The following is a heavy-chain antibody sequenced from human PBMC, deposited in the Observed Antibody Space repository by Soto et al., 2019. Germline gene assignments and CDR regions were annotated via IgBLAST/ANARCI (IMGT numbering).Heavy chain of an antibody. J-gene: IGHJ5*02. D-gene: IGHD3-10*01. Sequence: QVQLVQSGAEVKKPGASVKVSCKASGYTFTSYYMHWVRQAPGQGLEWMGIINPSGGSTSYVQKFQGRVTMTRDTSTSTVYMELSSLRSEDTAVYYCARGLEVVRGVIIGNWFDPWGQGTLVTVSS. V-gene: IGHV1-46*03. CDR2: INPSGGST. CDR3: ARGLEVVRGVIIGNWFDP. CDR1: GYTFTSYY.